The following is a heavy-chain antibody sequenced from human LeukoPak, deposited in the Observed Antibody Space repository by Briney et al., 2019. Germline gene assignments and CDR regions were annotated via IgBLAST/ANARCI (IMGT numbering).Heavy chain of an antibody. CDR2: IKQDGSER. CDR3: ASTHTVVGAAVFDI. Sequence: GGSLRLSCAASGFTFSSYAMSWVRQAPGKGLEWVANIKQDGSERYYVDSVKGRFTISRDNAKNSLYLQMNSLRAEDTAVYYCASTHTVVGAAVFDIWGQGTMVTVSS. D-gene: IGHD1-26*01. J-gene: IGHJ3*02. V-gene: IGHV3-7*01. CDR1: GFTFSSYA.